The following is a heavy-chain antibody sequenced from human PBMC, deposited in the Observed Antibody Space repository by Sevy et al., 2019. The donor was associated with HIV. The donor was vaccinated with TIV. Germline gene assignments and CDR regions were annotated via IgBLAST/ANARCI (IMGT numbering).Heavy chain of an antibody. D-gene: IGHD3-10*01. CDR3: ASHIGSYYWFDP. CDR2: IYYTGSP. CDR1: GASISGYY. V-gene: IGHV4-59*12. Sequence: SETLSLNCTVSGASISGYYWSWIRQPPGKGLEWIGYIYYTGSPNNNPSLKSRVTMSVDTSKNQFSLRLTSVTAADTAVYYCASHIGSYYWFDPWGQGTLVTVSS. J-gene: IGHJ5*02.